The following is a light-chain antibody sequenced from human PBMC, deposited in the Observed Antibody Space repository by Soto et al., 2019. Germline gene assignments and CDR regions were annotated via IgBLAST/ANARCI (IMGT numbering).Light chain of an antibody. CDR3: QQSYRSPST. CDR1: QNINIY. J-gene: IGKJ2*01. Sequence: IQLTQSPSSLSASVGDRVTVTCRASQNINIYLNWYQQKPGKAPTLLIYGASSLQSGVPSRFSGGGSRTDFTLTISSLQAEDFATYYCQQSYRSPSTFGQGTRLEI. CDR2: GAS. V-gene: IGKV1-39*01.